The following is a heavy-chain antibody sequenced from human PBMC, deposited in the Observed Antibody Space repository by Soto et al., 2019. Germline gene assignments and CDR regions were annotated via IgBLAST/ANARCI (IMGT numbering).Heavy chain of an antibody. D-gene: IGHD5-12*01. CDR1: GGTFSSYA. V-gene: IGHV1-69*12. Sequence: QVQLVQSGAEVKKPGSSVKVSCKASGGTFSSYAISWVRQAPGQGLEWMGGIIPIFGTANYAQKFKGRVTIAADESTRTAYMELGSLRSEDTAVYYCARGGGGYDSYGMDVWGQGTTVTVSS. CDR2: IIPIFGTA. CDR3: ARGGGGYDSYGMDV. J-gene: IGHJ6*02.